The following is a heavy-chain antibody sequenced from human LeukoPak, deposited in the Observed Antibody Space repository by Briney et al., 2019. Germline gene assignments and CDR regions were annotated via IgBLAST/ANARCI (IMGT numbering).Heavy chain of an antibody. CDR3: ARASPHGYNDSSEVFAI. Sequence: SVKVSCKASGGTFSSYAISWVRQAPGRGLEWMGGIIPIFGTANYAQKFQGRVTITADESTSTAYMELSSLRSEDTAVYYCARASPHGYNDSSEVFAIWGQGTTVTVSS. CDR2: IIPIFGTA. D-gene: IGHD3-22*01. CDR1: GGTFSSYA. V-gene: IGHV1-69*13. J-gene: IGHJ3*02.